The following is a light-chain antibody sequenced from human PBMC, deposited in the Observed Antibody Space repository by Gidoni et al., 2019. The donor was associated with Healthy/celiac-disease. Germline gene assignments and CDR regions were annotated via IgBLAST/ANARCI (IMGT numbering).Light chain of an antibody. J-gene: IGLJ3*02. CDR3: ATWDDSLNGWV. V-gene: IGLV1-44*01. Sequence: LTQPPSASGTPGPRVTIPCSGSSSNIGSNTINWYQQLPGTAPKLLIYSNNQRPSGVPDRFSGSKSGTSASLAISGLQSEDEADYYCATWDDSLNGWVFGGGTKLTVL. CDR1: SSNIGSNT. CDR2: SNN.